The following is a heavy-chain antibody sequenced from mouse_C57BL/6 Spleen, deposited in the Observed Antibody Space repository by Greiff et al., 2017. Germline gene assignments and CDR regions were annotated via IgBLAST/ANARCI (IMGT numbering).Heavy chain of an antibody. D-gene: IGHD2-3*01. Sequence: QVQLQQSGAELVMPGASVKLSCKASGYTFTSYWMHWVKQRPGQGLEWIGEIDPSDSYTNYNQKFKGKSTLTVDKSSSTAYMQLSSLTSEDSAVYYCARDGYYRTYLDYWGQGTTLTVSS. J-gene: IGHJ2*01. CDR3: ARDGYYRTYLDY. CDR1: GYTFTSYW. V-gene: IGHV1-69*01. CDR2: IDPSDSYT.